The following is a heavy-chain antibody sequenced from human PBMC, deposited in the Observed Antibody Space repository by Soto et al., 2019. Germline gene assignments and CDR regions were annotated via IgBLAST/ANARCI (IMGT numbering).Heavy chain of an antibody. CDR3: ARDLGGSRDS. CDR1: GNTLTGYY. D-gene: IGHD1-26*01. J-gene: IGHJ4*02. Sequence: GASVKVSCKASGNTLTGYYIHWVRQAPGQGLEWMGWINPNNDGTTYAEKFQGRVTMTRDTSTSTAYMELSRLRSDDTAVYYCARDLGGSRDSWGQGTLVTVSS. V-gene: IGHV1-2*02. CDR2: INPNNDGT.